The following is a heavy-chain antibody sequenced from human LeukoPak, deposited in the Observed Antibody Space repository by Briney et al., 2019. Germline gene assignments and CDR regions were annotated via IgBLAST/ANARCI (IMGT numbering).Heavy chain of an antibody. V-gene: IGHV3-30*18. Sequence: PGGSLRLSCAASGFTFSSYWMSWVRQAPGKGLEWVAVISYDGSNKYYADSVKGRFTISRDNSKNTLYLQMNSLRAEDTAVYYCAKRYTKVGGGYSRGWGPFDYWGQGTLVTVSS. CDR1: GFTFSSYW. CDR3: AKRYTKVGGGYSRGWGPFDY. J-gene: IGHJ4*02. CDR2: ISYDGSNK. D-gene: IGHD3-10*01.